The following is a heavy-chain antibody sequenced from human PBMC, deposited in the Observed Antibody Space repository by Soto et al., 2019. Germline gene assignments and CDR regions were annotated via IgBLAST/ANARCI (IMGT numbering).Heavy chain of an antibody. CDR1: GASISGFY. J-gene: IGHJ5*02. V-gene: IGHV4-4*07. CDR3: VRDGTKTLRDWFDP. Sequence: SETLSLTCTVSGASISGFYWSWIRKSAGKGLEWIGRIYATGTTDYNPSLKSRVMMSVDTSKRQFPLKLRSVTAADTAVYYCVRDGTKTLRDWFDPWGQGISVTVSS. D-gene: IGHD1-1*01. CDR2: IYATGTT.